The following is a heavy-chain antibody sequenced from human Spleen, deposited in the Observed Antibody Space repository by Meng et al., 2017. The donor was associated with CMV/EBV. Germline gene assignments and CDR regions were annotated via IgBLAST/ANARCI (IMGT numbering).Heavy chain of an antibody. CDR3: ARANSPRTYDFWRPYHGDFLDF. Sequence: GSLRLSCAVSGGSISGYVWTWIRQPPGKGLEWIGYTYYSGSVNYNPSLKSRVAISIDTSKNQFSLKLSSVTAADTAVYYCARANSPRTYDFWRPYHGDFLDFWGQGALVTVSS. D-gene: IGHD3-3*01. CDR2: TYYSGSV. V-gene: IGHV4-59*01. CDR1: GGSISGYV. J-gene: IGHJ4*02.